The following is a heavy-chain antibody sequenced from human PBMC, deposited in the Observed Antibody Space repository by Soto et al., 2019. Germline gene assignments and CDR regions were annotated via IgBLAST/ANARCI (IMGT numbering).Heavy chain of an antibody. CDR1: GFSLNTSGVG. J-gene: IGHJ4*02. V-gene: IGHV2-5*01. D-gene: IGHD1-7*01. Sequence: QITLKESGPTLVKPTQTLTLTCTFSGFSLNTSGVGVGWVRQPPGKALEWLALIYGNDDQRYNLFLKNSLTITKDTSRDQVVLTMTHVDPVDTATYYCAHANNCDYRTPYYFDYWGQGTLVTVS. CDR2: IYGNDDQ. CDR3: AHANNCDYRTPYYFDY.